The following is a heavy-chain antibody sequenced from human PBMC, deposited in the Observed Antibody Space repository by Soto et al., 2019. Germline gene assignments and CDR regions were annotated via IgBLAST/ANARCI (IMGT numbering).Heavy chain of an antibody. CDR3: ARAGGYEPDAFDI. J-gene: IGHJ3*02. CDR2: IYHSGST. V-gene: IGHV4-4*02. D-gene: IGHD5-12*01. Sequence: QVQLQESGPGLVKPSGTLSLTCAVSGGSISSSNWWSWVRQPPGKGLEWIGEIYHSGSTNYNPSLRSRGPLSVDKSKNQFSLKRSSVTAADAAVYYCARAGGYEPDAFDIWGQGTMVTVSS. CDR1: GGSISSSNW.